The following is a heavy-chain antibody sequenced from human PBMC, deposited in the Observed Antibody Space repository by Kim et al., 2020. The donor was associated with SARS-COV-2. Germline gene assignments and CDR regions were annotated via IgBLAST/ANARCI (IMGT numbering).Heavy chain of an antibody. Sequence: GGSLRLSCIASGFTFSTYHMIWVRQAPGKGLDWVSGLTGSGATTYYADSVRGRFTISRDNSKNILYLQMNSLRVEDTAVYYCAKGSGAVAGRMVWGQGTLVAVSS. D-gene: IGHD6-19*01. CDR2: LTGSGATT. CDR1: GFTFSTYH. CDR3: AKGSGAVAGRMV. V-gene: IGHV3-23*01. J-gene: IGHJ4*02.